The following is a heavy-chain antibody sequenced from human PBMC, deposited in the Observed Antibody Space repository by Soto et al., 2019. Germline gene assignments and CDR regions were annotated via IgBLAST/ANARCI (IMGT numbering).Heavy chain of an antibody. CDR2: IIPIFGTT. D-gene: IGHD2-21*02. V-gene: IGHV1-69*13. CDR3: ATNADCGGDCYSY. CDR1: GGIFSTYA. Sequence: WASVKVSCKASGGIFSTYAVTWVRQAPGQGLEWMGGIIPIFGTTNYAQKFQGRVTMTADESTTTMYLELRDLTFEDTAVYYCATNADCGGDCYSYWGQGTLVTVSS. J-gene: IGHJ4*02.